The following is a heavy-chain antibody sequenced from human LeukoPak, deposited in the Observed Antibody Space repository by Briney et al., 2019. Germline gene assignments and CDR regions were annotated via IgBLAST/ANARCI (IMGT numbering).Heavy chain of an antibody. J-gene: IGHJ3*02. CDR3: ARDGYYDFWSGYGSGYAFDI. CDR2: VYTSGST. CDR1: GGSISSDNYS. Sequence: SETLSLTCTVSGGSISSDNYSWSWIRQPAGKGLEWIGRVYTSGSTNYNPSLKSRVTISVDTSKNQFSLKLSSVTAADTAVYYCARDGYYDFWSGYGSGYAFDIWGQGTMVTVSS. V-gene: IGHV4-61*02. D-gene: IGHD3-3*01.